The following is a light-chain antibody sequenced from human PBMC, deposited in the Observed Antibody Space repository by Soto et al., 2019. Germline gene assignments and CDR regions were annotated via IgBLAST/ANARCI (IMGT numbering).Light chain of an antibody. J-gene: IGKJ4*01. CDR3: QQYYNWPLS. V-gene: IGKV3-15*01. Sequence: ERVMTQSPGTVSASPGERATLSCRASQSVNNNLAWYQQKPGPAPRLLIYCAYTSATGIPDRFSGSGSGTDFTLTISSLQSEDFAVYYFQQYYNWPLSFGGGTKVEIK. CDR1: QSVNNN. CDR2: CAY.